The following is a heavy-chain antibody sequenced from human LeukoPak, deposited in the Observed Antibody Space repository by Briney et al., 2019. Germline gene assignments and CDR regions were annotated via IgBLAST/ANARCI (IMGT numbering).Heavy chain of an antibody. V-gene: IGHV4-31*03. CDR1: GGSISSGGYY. D-gene: IGHD1-7*01. J-gene: IGHJ6*03. CDR3: ARDLTGTTDRYYYYMDV. Sequence: SETLSLTCTVSGGSISSGGYYWRWIRQHPGKGLEWIGYIYYSGSTYYNPSLKSRVTISVDTSNNQFSLKLSSVTAADTAVYYCARDLTGTTDRYYYYMDVWGKGTTVTVSS. CDR2: IYYSGST.